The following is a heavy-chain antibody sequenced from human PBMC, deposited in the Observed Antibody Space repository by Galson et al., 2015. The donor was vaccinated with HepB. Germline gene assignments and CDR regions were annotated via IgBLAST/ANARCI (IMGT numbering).Heavy chain of an antibody. J-gene: IGHJ1*01. CDR3: ARGYSSSWYEYFQH. D-gene: IGHD6-13*01. CDR2: ISSSSSTI. Sequence: SLRLSCAASGFTFSSYSMNWVRQAPGKGLEWVSYISSSSSTIYYADSVKGRFTISRDNAKNSLYLQMNSLRDEDTAVYYCARGYSSSWYEYFQHWGQGTLVTVSS. V-gene: IGHV3-48*02. CDR1: GFTFSSYS.